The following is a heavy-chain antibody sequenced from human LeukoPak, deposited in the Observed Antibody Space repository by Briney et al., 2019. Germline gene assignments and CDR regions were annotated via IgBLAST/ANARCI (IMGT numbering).Heavy chain of an antibody. CDR3: AKSFTSSSSDY. D-gene: IGHD6-13*01. J-gene: IGHJ4*02. CDR2: ISVGGTTT. V-gene: IGHV3-23*01. Sequence: GGSLRLSCVASGFTFSNYAMSWIRQAPGKGLEWVSSISVGGTTTYYADSVKGRFSISRDNSENTLYLQMNGLRADDTAVYSCAKSFTSSSSDYWGQGTLVTISS. CDR1: GFTFSNYA.